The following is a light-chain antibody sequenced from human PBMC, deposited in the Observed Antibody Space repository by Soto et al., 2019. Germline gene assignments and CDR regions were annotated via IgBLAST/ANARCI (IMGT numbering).Light chain of an antibody. Sequence: EIVMTQSPATLSVSPGERATLSCMASQSVSSNLAWYQQKPGQAPRLLIYGASTRATGIPTRFSGSGSGTEFTLTISSLQSEDFAVYYFQQYNNWPPWTFGQGTKVEIK. V-gene: IGKV3-15*01. CDR2: GAS. J-gene: IGKJ1*01. CDR1: QSVSSN. CDR3: QQYNNWPPWT.